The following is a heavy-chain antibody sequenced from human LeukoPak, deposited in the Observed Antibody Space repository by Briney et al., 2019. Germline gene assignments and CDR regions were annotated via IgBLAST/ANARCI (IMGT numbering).Heavy chain of an antibody. J-gene: IGHJ4*02. CDR1: GFTFSSYS. D-gene: IGHD3-22*01. CDR3: ARGATGYYDNSGYQYLGYYFDY. CDR2: ISSSSSYI. V-gene: IGHV3-21*01. Sequence: GGSLRLSCAAPGFTFSSYSMNWVRQAPGKGLEWVSSISSSSSYIYYADSVKGRFTISRDNAKNSLYLQMNSLRAEDTAVYYCARGATGYYDNSGYQYLGYYFDYWGQGALVTVSS.